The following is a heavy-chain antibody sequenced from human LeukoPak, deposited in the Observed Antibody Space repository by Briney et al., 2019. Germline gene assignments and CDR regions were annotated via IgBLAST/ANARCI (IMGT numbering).Heavy chain of an antibody. V-gene: IGHV3-7*01. D-gene: IGHD1-26*01. CDR3: VRDLGGRSGH. CDR1: GFTFSSYW. J-gene: IGHJ4*02. CDR2: IKEEGSEK. Sequence: GGSLRLSCAVSGFTFSSYWMSWVRQAPGKGLEWVASIKEEGSEKHYVDSVKGRFTISRDNAKNSLYLQMNSLRAEDTAVYYCVRDLGGRSGHWGQGTLVTVSS.